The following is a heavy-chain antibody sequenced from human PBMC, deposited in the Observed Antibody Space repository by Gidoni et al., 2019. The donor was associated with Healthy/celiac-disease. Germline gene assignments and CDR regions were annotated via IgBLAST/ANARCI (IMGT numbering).Heavy chain of an antibody. CDR3: TRRIAAAGTRSYYYYYGMDV. D-gene: IGHD6-13*01. V-gene: IGHV3-49*03. J-gene: IGHJ6*02. CDR1: GFTFGDYA. CDR2: IRSKAYGGTT. Sequence: GFTFGDYAMSWFRQAPGKGLEWVGFIRSKAYGGTTEYAASVKGRFTISRDDSKSIAYLQMNSLKTEETAVYYCTRRIAAAGTRSYYYYYGMDVWGQGTTVTVSS.